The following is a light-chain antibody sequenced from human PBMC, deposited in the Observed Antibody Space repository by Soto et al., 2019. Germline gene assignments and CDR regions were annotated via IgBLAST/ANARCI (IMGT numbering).Light chain of an antibody. CDR1: QILVHSDGIAY. Sequence: EVVMTQSPLSLPVTLAQPSSISWRSNQILVHSDGIAYFSWFQQRPGRSPRRLIYKVSNRDSGVPARFSGSGSGTDFALKISRVEAEDVGVYYCMQGTHWPITFGQGTKVDI. CDR2: KVS. V-gene: IGKV2-30*02. CDR3: MQGTHWPIT. J-gene: IGKJ1*01.